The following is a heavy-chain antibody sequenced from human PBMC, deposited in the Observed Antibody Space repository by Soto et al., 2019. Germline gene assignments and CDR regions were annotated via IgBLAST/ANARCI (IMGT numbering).Heavy chain of an antibody. J-gene: IGHJ4*02. CDR2: IKSKTDGGTT. CDR1: GLLFNNAW. V-gene: IGHV3-15*01. CDR3: TTSPRAQY. Sequence: EVQLVESGGGLVKPGGSLGLSCAVSGLLFNNAWLSWFGQAPGKGLEWVGRIKSKTDGGTTDHAASVKGRFTISRDDSKNTLYLQMDSLKIEDTAMYYCTTSPRAQYWGQGTLVSVSS.